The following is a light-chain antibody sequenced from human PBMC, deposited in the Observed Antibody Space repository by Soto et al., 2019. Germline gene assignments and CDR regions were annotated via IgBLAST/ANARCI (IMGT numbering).Light chain of an antibody. CDR3: SSYTTSSTGQTV. Sequence: QSVLTQPPSVAGSPGHSITISCTGTSSDVGGYNYVSWYQQHTGKAPKFMIYDVSNRPSGGSNRFSGSKSGNTASLTISGLQAEDEADYYCSSYTTSSTGQTVFGTGNTVTVL. J-gene: IGLJ1*01. CDR2: DVS. CDR1: SSDVGGYNY. V-gene: IGLV2-14*01.